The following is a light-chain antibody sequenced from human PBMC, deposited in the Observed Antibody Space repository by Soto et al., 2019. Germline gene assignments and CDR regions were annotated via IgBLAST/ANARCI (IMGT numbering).Light chain of an antibody. CDR1: QGISSY. J-gene: IGKJ4*01. CDR3: QQLNSYPLT. Sequence: IQLTQSPSSLSASVGDRFTITCRASQGISSYLAWYQQKPGKAPKLLIYAASPLQSGGPSRFSGRGSGTDFTLTISSLQPEDFATYYCQQLNSYPLTFGGGTKVEIK. CDR2: AAS. V-gene: IGKV1-9*01.